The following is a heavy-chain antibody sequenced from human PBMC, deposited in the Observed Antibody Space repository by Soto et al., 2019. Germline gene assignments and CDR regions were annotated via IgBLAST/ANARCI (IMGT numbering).Heavy chain of an antibody. Sequence: QVQLVQSGAEVKKPGSSVKVSCKASGGTFSSYAISWVRQAPGQGLEWVGGIIPIFGTANYAQKFQGRVTISADESTSTDYMELSSLRAEDTAVYYWARAQCGYGALRYFDYWGQGTLVTVSS. CDR2: IIPIFGTA. CDR3: ARAQCGYGALRYFDY. J-gene: IGHJ4*02. V-gene: IGHV1-69*01. CDR1: GGTFSSYA. D-gene: IGHD3-22*01.